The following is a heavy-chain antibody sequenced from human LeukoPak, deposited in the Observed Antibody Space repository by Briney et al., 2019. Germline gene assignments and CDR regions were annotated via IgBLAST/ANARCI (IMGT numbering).Heavy chain of an antibody. CDR1: GFPFETNA. D-gene: IGHD3-22*01. V-gene: IGHV3-30*18. Sequence: GGSLRLSCATSGFPFETNAMSWVRQTPGKGLEWVAVISYDGSNKYYADSVKGRFTISRDNSKNTLYLQMNSLRAEDTAVYYCAKDYYDSSGPLGYWGQGTLVTVSS. CDR3: AKDYYDSSGPLGY. CDR2: ISYDGSNK. J-gene: IGHJ4*02.